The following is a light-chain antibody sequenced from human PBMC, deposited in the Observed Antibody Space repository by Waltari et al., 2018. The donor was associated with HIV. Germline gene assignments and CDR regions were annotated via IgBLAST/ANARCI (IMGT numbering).Light chain of an antibody. CDR3: QVWASNSAYVV. CDR1: NIGYRS. J-gene: IGLJ2*01. Sequence: YELTQPPSVSVAPGQTATITCGGDNIGYRSVHWYQQKAGQAPVLVFYDDTDRPSGIPERFSGSKSGNTATLTISRVEAGDEAAYYCQVWASNSAYVVFGGRTKLTVL. V-gene: IGLV3-21*02. CDR2: DDT.